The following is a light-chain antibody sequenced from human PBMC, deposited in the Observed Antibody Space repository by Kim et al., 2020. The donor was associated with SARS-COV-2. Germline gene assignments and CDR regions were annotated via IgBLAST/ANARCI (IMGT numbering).Light chain of an antibody. J-gene: IGLJ1*01. Sequence: QSVTISCTGTSSDIGAYESVAWYQQHPVKAPKVLIYEVMKRPSGVPDRFSGSKSGNTASLTVSRLQAEDEADYYCSSYAGSTTIYVFGTGTKVTVL. CDR2: EVM. CDR3: SSYAGSTTIYV. CDR1: SSDIGAYES. V-gene: IGLV2-8*01.